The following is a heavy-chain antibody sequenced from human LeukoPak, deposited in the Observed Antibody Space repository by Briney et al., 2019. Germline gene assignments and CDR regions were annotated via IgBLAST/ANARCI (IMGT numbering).Heavy chain of an antibody. V-gene: IGHV3-21*01. Sequence: GGSLRLSCAASGFTFSSYSMNWVRQAPGKGLEWVSSISSSSSYIYYADSVKGRFTISRDNAENSLYLQMNSLRAEDTAVYYCARDEGIAARPVDYWGHGTLVTVSS. CDR3: ARDEGIAARPVDY. D-gene: IGHD6-6*01. CDR2: ISSSSSYI. J-gene: IGHJ4*01. CDR1: GFTFSSYS.